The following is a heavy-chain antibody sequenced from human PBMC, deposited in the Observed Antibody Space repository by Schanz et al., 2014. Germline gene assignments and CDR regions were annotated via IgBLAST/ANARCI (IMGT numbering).Heavy chain of an antibody. CDR3: AREQIMAAAGLVDY. D-gene: IGHD6-13*01. J-gene: IGHJ4*01. Sequence: EGQLLESGGGLIQPGGSLRLSCAVSGFTVSSNHMSWVRQAPGKGLEWVSGISGSGGSTYYADSVKGRFTISRDNAKNSLYLQMNSLRAEDTAVYYCAREQIMAAAGLVDYWGHGTLVTVSS. V-gene: IGHV3-23*01. CDR1: GFTVSSNH. CDR2: ISGSGGST.